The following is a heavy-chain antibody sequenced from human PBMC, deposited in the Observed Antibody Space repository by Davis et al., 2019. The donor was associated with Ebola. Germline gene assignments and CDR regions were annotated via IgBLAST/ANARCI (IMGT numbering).Heavy chain of an antibody. CDR2: INPNNGDT. Sequence: ASVKVSCKASGYSFTGHYIHWLRQAPGQGLVRMGSINPNNGDTKLAQRFLGRVTMTRDTSIGTAYMELSRLRSDDTAVFLCARDLRASWIAPAWNEYYGMDVWCQGTTVTVSS. CDR1: GYSFTGHY. D-gene: IGHD6-13*01. CDR3: ARDLRASWIAPAWNEYYGMDV. J-gene: IGHJ6*02. V-gene: IGHV1-2*02.